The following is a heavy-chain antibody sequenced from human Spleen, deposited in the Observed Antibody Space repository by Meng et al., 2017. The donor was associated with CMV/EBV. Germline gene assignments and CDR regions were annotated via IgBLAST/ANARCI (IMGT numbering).Heavy chain of an antibody. CDR3: AIAIWFGELCDY. Sequence: GGSLRLSCAASGFTFNGFWMTWVRQAPGKGLEWVANIKQDGSEKYYVDSVKGRFTISRGNAKNSLYLQMNSLRAEDTAVYFCAIAIWFGELCDYWGQGTLVTVSS. CDR2: IKQDGSEK. V-gene: IGHV3-7*01. D-gene: IGHD3-10*01. CDR1: GFTFNGFW. J-gene: IGHJ4*02.